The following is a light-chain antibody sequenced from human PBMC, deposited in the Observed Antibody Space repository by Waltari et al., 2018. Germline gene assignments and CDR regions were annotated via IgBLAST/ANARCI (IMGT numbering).Light chain of an antibody. Sequence: DIQLTQSPSFLSASVGDRVSITCRASQDISNYLAWYQQKLGKVPKLLIFAASTLQNGVPSRFSGSGSGTEFTLTIASLQPEDFAVYYCQQYNNWPPYTFGQGTKLEIK. CDR3: QQYNNWPPYT. V-gene: IGKV1-9*01. CDR1: QDISNY. CDR2: AAS. J-gene: IGKJ2*01.